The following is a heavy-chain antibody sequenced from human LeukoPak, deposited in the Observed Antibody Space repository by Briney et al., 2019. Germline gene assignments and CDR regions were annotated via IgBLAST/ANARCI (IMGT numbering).Heavy chain of an antibody. CDR2: ISYDGSNK. D-gene: IGHD2-2*01. CDR3: ARGRDIVVVLGAFDI. J-gene: IGHJ3*02. V-gene: IGHV3-30*03. Sequence: PGRSLRLSCAASGFTFSSYGMHWVRQAPGKGLEWVAVISYDGSNKYYADSVKGRFTISRDNSKNTLYLQMNSLRAEDTAVYYCARGRDIVVVLGAFDIWGQGTMVTGTS. CDR1: GFTFSSYG.